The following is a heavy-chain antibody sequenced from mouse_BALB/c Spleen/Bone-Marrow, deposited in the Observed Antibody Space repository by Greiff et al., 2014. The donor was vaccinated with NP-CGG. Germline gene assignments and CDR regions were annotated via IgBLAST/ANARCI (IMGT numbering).Heavy chain of an antibody. CDR1: AYTFTDYT. CDR2: INPSSGYT. V-gene: IGHV1-4*01. J-gene: IGHJ4*01. CDR3: ARRGTCRATSYAMDY. D-gene: IGHD3-1*01. Sequence: VQLQQSGAELARPGASVKMSCKASAYTFTDYTVHWVKQRPGQGLEWIGYINPSSGYTNYNQIFKDKATLTADKSSSTAYMQLSSLTSEDSAVYYCARRGTCRATSYAMDYWGQGNSVTVSS.